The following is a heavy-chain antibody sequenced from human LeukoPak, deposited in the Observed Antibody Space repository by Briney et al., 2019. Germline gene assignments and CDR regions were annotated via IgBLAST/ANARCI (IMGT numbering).Heavy chain of an antibody. CDR3: ASALTTVTSQDAFDI. D-gene: IGHD4-17*01. Sequence: SSETLSLTCTVSGGSISSSSYYWGWIRQPPGKGLEWIGSIHYSGSTYYNPSLKSRVTISVDTSKNQFSLKLSSVTAADTAVYYCASALTTVTSQDAFDIWGQGTMVTVSS. J-gene: IGHJ3*02. CDR1: GGSISSSSYY. V-gene: IGHV4-39*01. CDR2: IHYSGST.